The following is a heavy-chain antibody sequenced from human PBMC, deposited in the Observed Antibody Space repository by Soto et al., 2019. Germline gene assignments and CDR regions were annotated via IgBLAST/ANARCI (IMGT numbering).Heavy chain of an antibody. CDR1: GFKFSSYG. J-gene: IGHJ4*02. CDR2: ISYDGSNK. V-gene: IGHV3-30*19. CDR3: ARAPYYDFWSGYLDY. D-gene: IGHD3-3*01. Sequence: PGGSLRLSSAASGFKFSSYGMHWVRQAPGKGLEWVAVISYDGSNKYYADSVKGRFTISRDNSKNTLYLQMNSLRAEDTAVYYCARAPYYDFWSGYLDYWGQGTLVTVSS.